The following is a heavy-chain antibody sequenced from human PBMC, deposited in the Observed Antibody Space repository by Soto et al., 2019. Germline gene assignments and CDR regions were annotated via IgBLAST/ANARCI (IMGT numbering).Heavy chain of an antibody. Sequence: PSETLSLTCAVSGGSISSEYFHWTWIRQSPGKGLEWIGYIHYTGSIMYNPSFKSRLTMAVDTTKKQFSLQLTSVTAADTAVYFCAREDDGGDRDYYGLDVWGQGTTVTVS. CDR2: IHYTGSI. CDR3: AREDDGGDRDYYGLDV. J-gene: IGHJ6*02. V-gene: IGHV4-30-4*08. CDR1: GGSISSEYFH. D-gene: IGHD2-21*02.